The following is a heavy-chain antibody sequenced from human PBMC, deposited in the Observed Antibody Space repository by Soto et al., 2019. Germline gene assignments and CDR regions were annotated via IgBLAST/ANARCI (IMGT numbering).Heavy chain of an antibody. D-gene: IGHD3-22*01. CDR1: GYTFTNYG. Sequence: GASVKVSCKASGYTFTNYGFSWVRQAPGQGLEWMGWISAYDGQTNYTKKFQGRVTMTTDTSSSTAYMELRSLRSDDTAVYYCARVWYYDSSGYYAFDYWGLGTLVTVSS. V-gene: IGHV1-18*01. CDR2: ISAYDGQT. CDR3: ARVWYYDSSGYYAFDY. J-gene: IGHJ4*02.